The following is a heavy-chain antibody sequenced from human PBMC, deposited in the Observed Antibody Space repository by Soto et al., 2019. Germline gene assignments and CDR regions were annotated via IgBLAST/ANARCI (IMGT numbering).Heavy chain of an antibody. D-gene: IGHD2-21*01. J-gene: IGHJ3*01. CDR3: AKDVYCGNSDCYWGAFDS. V-gene: IGHV3-23*01. CDR2: ISGSTYRT. CDR1: GFTFSTHA. Sequence: PGGSLRLSCAASGFTFSTHAMTWVRQAPGKGLEWVSAISGSTYRTFYADSVKGRFTISRDNSKNVLYLQMYSLRAGDTAMYYCAKDVYCGNSDCYWGAFDSWGRGTMVTVSS.